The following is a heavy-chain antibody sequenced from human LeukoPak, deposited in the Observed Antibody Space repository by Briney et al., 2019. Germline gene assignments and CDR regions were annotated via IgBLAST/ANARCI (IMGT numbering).Heavy chain of an antibody. CDR2: TVSRGTT. CDR3: AKCSTSAYTTGWCNWIDP. J-gene: IGHJ5*02. CDR1: GFAFTSDA. V-gene: IGHV3-23*01. D-gene: IGHD6-19*01. Sequence: GGSLRLSCVASGFAFTSDAMNWVRQAPGKGLEWVSSTVSRGTTQYADSVKGRFTVSRDTSKNTLYLQMNSLRADDTAVYYCAKCSTSAYTTGWCNWIDPWGQGTLVTVSS.